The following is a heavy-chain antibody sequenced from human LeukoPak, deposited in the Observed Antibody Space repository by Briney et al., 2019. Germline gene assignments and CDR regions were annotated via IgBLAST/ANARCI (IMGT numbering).Heavy chain of an antibody. D-gene: IGHD4-17*01. CDR3: ARGEYGDYYFDS. CDR1: GYSFSSGYY. J-gene: IGHJ4*02. Sequence: PSETLSLTCTVSGYSFSSGYYWGWLRQPPGKGLEWIGSIYHSGSTYYNPSLKSRVTISVDTSKNQFSLKLSSVTAADTAVYYCARGEYGDYYFDSWGPGTLVTVSS. V-gene: IGHV4-38-2*02. CDR2: IYHSGST.